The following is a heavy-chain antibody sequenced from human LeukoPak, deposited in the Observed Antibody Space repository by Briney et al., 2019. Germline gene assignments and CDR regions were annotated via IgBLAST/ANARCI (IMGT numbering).Heavy chain of an antibody. Sequence: PSETLSLTCTVSGGSISSGSYYWSWIRQPAGKGLEWIGRIYTSGSTNYNPSLKSRVTISVDTSKNQFSLKLSSVTAADTAVYYCARDISGSYYNPHFDYWGQGTLVTVSS. V-gene: IGHV4-61*02. CDR3: ARDISGSYYNPHFDY. CDR2: IYTSGST. CDR1: GGSISSGSYY. D-gene: IGHD3-10*01. J-gene: IGHJ4*02.